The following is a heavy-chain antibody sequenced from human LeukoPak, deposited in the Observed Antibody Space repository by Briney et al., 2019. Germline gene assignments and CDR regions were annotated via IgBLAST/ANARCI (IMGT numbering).Heavy chain of an antibody. CDR2: IFYSAT. V-gene: IGHV4-59*01. D-gene: IGHD3-22*01. Sequence: SESLSLTCTVSGGSISTSYWSWIRQPPGKGLEWIGYIFYSATNYNPSLKTRVTISVDTSKNQFSLKLTSVTAADTAVYYCARGHHYYDSSAYFEEYWYFDLWGGGTLVPVSS. CDR1: GGSISTSY. J-gene: IGHJ2*01. CDR3: ARGHHYYDSSAYFEEYWYFDL.